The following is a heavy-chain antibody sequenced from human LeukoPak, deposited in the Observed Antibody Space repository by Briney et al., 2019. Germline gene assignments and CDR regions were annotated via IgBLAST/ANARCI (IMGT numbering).Heavy chain of an antibody. CDR1: GFTFTNYW. Sequence: GGSLRLSCAASGFTFTNYWMTWVRQAPGRGLEWVANINQDGSEKYYVDSVKGRLTISRDNAKNSLYLQMNSLRAEDTAVYYCARLAWGFDYWGQGTLVTVSS. V-gene: IGHV3-7*05. CDR2: INQDGSEK. J-gene: IGHJ4*02. D-gene: IGHD1-26*01. CDR3: ARLAWGFDY.